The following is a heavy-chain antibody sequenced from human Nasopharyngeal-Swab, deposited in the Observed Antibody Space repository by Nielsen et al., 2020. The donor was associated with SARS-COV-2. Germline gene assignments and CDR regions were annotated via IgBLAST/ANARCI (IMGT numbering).Heavy chain of an antibody. Sequence: GESLKISCAASGFTFSSYSMNWVRQAPGKGLEWVSSISSSSSYIYYADSVKGRFTISRDNAKNSLYLQMNSLRAEDTAVYYCARDLGSSWSKNWFDPWGQGTLVTVSS. V-gene: IGHV3-21*01. J-gene: IGHJ5*02. CDR2: ISSSSSYI. D-gene: IGHD6-13*01. CDR3: ARDLGSSWSKNWFDP. CDR1: GFTFSSYS.